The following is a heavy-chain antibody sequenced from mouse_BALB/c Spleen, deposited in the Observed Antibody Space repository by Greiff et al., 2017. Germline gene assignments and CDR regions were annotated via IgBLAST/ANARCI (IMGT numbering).Heavy chain of an antibody. CDR3: ARHGMDY. V-gene: IGHV5-12-1*01. Sequence: DVLLVESGGGLVKPGGSLKLSCAASGFAFSSYDMSWVRQTPVKRLEWVAYISSGSGSTYYTDTVKGRFTIARDNATNTLYLLLRSLKSEDTAMYYCARHGMDYWGQGTSVTVSA. CDR1: GFAFSSYD. J-gene: IGHJ4*01. CDR2: ISSGSGST.